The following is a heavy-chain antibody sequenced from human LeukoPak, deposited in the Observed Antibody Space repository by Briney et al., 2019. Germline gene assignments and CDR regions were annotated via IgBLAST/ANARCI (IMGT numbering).Heavy chain of an antibody. Sequence: LPGGSLRLSCAASGFTFSSYGMHWVRQAPGKGLEWVAVIWYDGSNKYYADSVKGRFTISRDNSKNTLYLQMNSLRAEDTAVYYCARGLRIAVADPVDYWGQGTLVTVSS. V-gene: IGHV3-33*08. D-gene: IGHD6-19*01. CDR1: GFTFSSYG. CDR2: IWYDGSNK. CDR3: ARGLRIAVADPVDY. J-gene: IGHJ4*02.